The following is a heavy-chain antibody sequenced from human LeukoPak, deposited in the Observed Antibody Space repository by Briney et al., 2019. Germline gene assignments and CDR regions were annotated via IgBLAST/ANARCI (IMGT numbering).Heavy chain of an antibody. Sequence: GGSLRLSCAASGFTVSSNYMSWVRQAPGKGLEWVSSISSSSSYIYYADSVKGRFTISRDNAKNSLYLQMNSLRAEDTAVYYCASIAADGDYYYYMDVWGKGTTVTVSS. CDR2: ISSSSSYI. CDR1: GFTVSSNY. V-gene: IGHV3-21*01. D-gene: IGHD6-13*01. J-gene: IGHJ6*03. CDR3: ASIAADGDYYYYMDV.